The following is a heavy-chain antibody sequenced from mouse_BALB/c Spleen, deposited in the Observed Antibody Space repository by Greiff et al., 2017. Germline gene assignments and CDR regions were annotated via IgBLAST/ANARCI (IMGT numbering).Heavy chain of an antibody. CDR2: ISYSGST. V-gene: IGHV3-2*02. CDR3: ARGYYGKGYFDV. D-gene: IGHD2-1*01. J-gene: IGHJ1*01. Sequence: VQLKESGPGLVKPSQSLSLTCTVTGYSITSDYAWNWIRQFPGNKLEWMGYISYSGSTSYNPSLKSRISITRDTSKNQFFLQLNSVTTEDTATYYCARGYYGKGYFDVWGAGTTVTVSS. CDR1: GYSITSDYA.